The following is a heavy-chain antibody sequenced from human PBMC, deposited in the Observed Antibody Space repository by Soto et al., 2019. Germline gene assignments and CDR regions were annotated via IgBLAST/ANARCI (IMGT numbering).Heavy chain of an antibody. D-gene: IGHD3-9*01. CDR3: ARDLSPGAVATGYYDAFDI. J-gene: IGHJ3*02. V-gene: IGHV3-7*01. CDR1: GFTFSLYW. CDR2: IKEDGSDK. Sequence: PGGSLRLSCAASGFTFSLYWMSWVRRAPGKGLEWVANIKEDGSDKYYVDSVKGRFTISRDNAKNSLYLQLDSLRGEDTALYYCARDLSPGAVATGYYDAFDIWGQGTMVTVSS.